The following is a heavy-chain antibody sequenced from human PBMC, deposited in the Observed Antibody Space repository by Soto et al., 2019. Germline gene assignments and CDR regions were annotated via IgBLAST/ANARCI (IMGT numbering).Heavy chain of an antibody. V-gene: IGHV4-61*01. CDR1: GGSVSSGRYY. D-gene: IGHD3-3*01. CDR2: IYYSGST. J-gene: IGHJ5*02. Sequence: SETLSLTCTVSGGSVSSGRYYWSWIRQPPGKGLEWIGYIYYSGSTNYNPSLKSRVTISVDTSKNQFSLKLSSVTAADTAVYYCARVLLSRVFGVVNWFDPWGQGTLVTVSS. CDR3: ARVLLSRVFGVVNWFDP.